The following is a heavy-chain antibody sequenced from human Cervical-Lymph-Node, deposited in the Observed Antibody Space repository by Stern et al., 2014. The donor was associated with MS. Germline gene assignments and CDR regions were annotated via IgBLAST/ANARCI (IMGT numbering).Heavy chain of an antibody. CDR1: GFTFDDYA. D-gene: IGHD5-18*01. V-gene: IGHV3-9*01. CDR2: ISWNSGSI. CDR3: AKDSGPLGYSYGSPFDY. J-gene: IGHJ4*02. Sequence: EVQLVESGGGLVQPGRSLRLSCAASGFTFDDYAMHWVRQAPGKGLEWVSGISWNSGSIGYADSVKGRFTISRDNAKNSLYLQMNSLRAEDTALYYCAKDSGPLGYSYGSPFDYWGQGTLVTVSS.